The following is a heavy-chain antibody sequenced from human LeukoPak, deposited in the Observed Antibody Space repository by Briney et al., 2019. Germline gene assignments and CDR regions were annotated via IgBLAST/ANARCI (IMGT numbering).Heavy chain of an antibody. CDR2: VHLDGRT. J-gene: IGHJ4*02. Sequence: SGTLSLICGVSGGSISSTNWWTWVRQPPGKGLEWIGEVHLDGRTNYNPSLESRLTMSVDLSENHISLKLTSVTAADTAVYYCAREGGFYRPLDYSGQGTLVTVSS. D-gene: IGHD3-3*01. CDR3: AREGGFYRPLDY. CDR1: GGSISSTNW. V-gene: IGHV4-4*02.